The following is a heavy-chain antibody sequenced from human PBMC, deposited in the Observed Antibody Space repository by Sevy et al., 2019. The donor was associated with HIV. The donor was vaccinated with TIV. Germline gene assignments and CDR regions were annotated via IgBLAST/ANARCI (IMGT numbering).Heavy chain of an antibody. V-gene: IGHV3-7*01. CDR3: ARDSPGYGGYDH. CDR1: GFTFTTYW. CDR2: IKEDGSAK. J-gene: IGHJ5*02. D-gene: IGHD5-12*01. Sequence: GGSLRLSCAASGFTFTTYWMTWVRQAPGQGLEWEANIKEDGSAKYYVDSVKGRFTISRDNAKNSLYLQVNSLRAEDTAVYYCARDSPGYGGYDHWGQGTLVTVSS.